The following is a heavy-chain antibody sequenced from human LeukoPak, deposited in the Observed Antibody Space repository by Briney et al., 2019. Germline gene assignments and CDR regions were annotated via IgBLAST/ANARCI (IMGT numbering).Heavy chain of an antibody. CDR1: GFTFSSYA. V-gene: IGHV3-23*01. CDR2: INGRGGYT. D-gene: IGHD1-26*01. Sequence: PGGPLRLSCAASGFTFSSYAMTWVRQAPGKGLELVSAINGRGGYTYYADSVRGRFTISRDNSKNTLYLQMNSLRVEDTALYYCAKDVKGGSFLIDYWGQGTLVTVSS. J-gene: IGHJ4*02. CDR3: AKDVKGGSFLIDY.